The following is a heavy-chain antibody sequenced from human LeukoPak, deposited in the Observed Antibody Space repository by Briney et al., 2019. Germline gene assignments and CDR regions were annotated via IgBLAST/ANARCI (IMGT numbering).Heavy chain of an antibody. J-gene: IGHJ6*03. CDR1: GFTFDDYA. CDR2: ISWNSGSI. V-gene: IGHV3-9*01. Sequence: GGSLRLSCAASGFTFDDYAMHWVRQAPGKGLEWVSGISWNSGSIGYADSVKGRFTISRDNAKNSLYLQMNSLRAEDTAVYYCASLELLYLYYYYYMDVWGKGTTVTVSS. CDR3: ASLELLYLYYYYYMDV. D-gene: IGHD2-2*02.